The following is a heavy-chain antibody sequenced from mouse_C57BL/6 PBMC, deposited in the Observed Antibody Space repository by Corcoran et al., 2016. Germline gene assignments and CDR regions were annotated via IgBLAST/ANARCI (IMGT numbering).Heavy chain of an antibody. CDR2: IYPRSGNT. CDR3: GWGPYDYPAWFAY. D-gene: IGHD2-4*01. V-gene: IGHV1-81*01. J-gene: IGHJ3*01. CDR1: GYTFTSYG. Sequence: QVQLQQSGAELARPGASVKLSCKASGYTFTSYGISWVKQRTGQGLEWIGEIYPRSGNTYYNEKFKGKATLTADKSSSTAYMELRSLTSEDSAVYFCGWGPYDYPAWFAYWGQGTLVTVSA.